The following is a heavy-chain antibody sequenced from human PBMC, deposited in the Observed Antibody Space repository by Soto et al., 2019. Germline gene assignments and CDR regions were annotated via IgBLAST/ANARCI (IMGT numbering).Heavy chain of an antibody. CDR1: GGSISSGDYY. Sequence: ASETLSLTCTVSGGSISSGDYYWSWIRQPPGKGLEWIGYIYYSGSTYYNPSLKSRVTISVDTSKNQFSLKLSSVTAADTAVYYCARGKWELLFDYWGQGTLVTVSS. CDR3: ARGKWELLFDY. J-gene: IGHJ4*02. D-gene: IGHD1-26*01. CDR2: IYYSGST. V-gene: IGHV4-30-4*01.